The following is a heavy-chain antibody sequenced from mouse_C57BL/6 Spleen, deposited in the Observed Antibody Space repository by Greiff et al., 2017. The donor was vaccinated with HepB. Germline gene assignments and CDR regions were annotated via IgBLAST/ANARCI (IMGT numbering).Heavy chain of an antibody. V-gene: IGHV5-9*01. J-gene: IGHJ1*03. D-gene: IGHD2-5*01. CDR1: GFTFSSYT. Sequence: EVKVVEPGGGLVKPGGSLKLSCAASGFTFSSYTMSWVRQTPEKRLEWVATISGGGGNTYYPDSVKGRFTISRDNAKNTLYLQMSSLRSEDTALYYCARRDSNYWYFDVWGTGTTVTVSS. CDR2: ISGGGGNT. CDR3: ARRDSNYWYFDV.